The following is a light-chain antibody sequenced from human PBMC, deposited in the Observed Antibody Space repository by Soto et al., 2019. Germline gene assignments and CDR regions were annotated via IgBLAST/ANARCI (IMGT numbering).Light chain of an antibody. J-gene: IGKJ4*01. Sequence: EIVMTQSPATLSVSPGERATLSCRASQSVSSNLAWYQQKPGQAPRLLIFGASTRATGIPARFSGSGPGTEFTLIISSLQSEDAAIYYCQQYNASPPLTFGGGTRWIS. V-gene: IGKV3-15*01. CDR2: GAS. CDR1: QSVSSN. CDR3: QQYNASPPLT.